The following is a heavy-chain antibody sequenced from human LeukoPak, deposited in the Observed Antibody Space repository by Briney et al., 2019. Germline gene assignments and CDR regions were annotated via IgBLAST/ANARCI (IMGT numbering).Heavy chain of an antibody. Sequence: SETLSLTCTVSGGSISSYYWSWIRQPPGKGLEWIGYIYYSGSTNYNPSLKSRVTISVDTSKNQFSLKLSSVTAADTAVYYCARSLSPPSYPWGFDPWGQGTLVTVSS. CDR3: ARSLSPPSYPWGFDP. CDR1: GGSISSYY. J-gene: IGHJ5*02. D-gene: IGHD1-26*01. V-gene: IGHV4-59*08. CDR2: IYYSGST.